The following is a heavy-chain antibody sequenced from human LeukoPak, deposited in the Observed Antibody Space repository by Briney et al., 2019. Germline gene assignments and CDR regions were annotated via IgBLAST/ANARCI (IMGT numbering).Heavy chain of an antibody. CDR3: ARECISTGYYTDTGPWYYFDY. CDR1: GYTFTSYA. V-gene: IGHV1-3*01. J-gene: IGHJ4*02. D-gene: IGHD3/OR15-3a*01. CDR2: INACNGNT. Sequence: ASVNVSCQASGYTFTSYAMHWVGQAPGQRLDGMGWINACNGNTKYSQKFQGRGTITRDTSASKDYMQMSSLRSEDTAVYYCARECISTGYYTDTGPWYYFDYWGQGTLVTVSS.